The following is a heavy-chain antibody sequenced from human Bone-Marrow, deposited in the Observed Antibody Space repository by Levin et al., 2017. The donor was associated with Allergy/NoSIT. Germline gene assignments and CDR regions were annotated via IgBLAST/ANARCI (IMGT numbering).Heavy chain of an antibody. CDR1: GYKFTNHW. J-gene: IGHJ6*02. Sequence: KVSCKGSGYKFTNHWIAWVRQMPGRGLEWMGIIYPVDSDTRNSPSFEGQVTISVDKSTSTAFLQWSSLKASDTAMYYCARLGDGYNWGYFDGMDVWGQGTTVIVSS. CDR3: ARLGDGYNWGYFDGMDV. CDR2: IYPVDSDT. V-gene: IGHV5-51*01. D-gene: IGHD5-24*01.